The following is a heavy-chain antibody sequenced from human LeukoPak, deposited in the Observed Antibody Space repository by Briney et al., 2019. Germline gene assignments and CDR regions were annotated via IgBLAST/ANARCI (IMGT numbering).Heavy chain of an antibody. Sequence: GGSLRLSCAASGFTFSSYWMSWVRRAPGKGLEWVANIKQDGSEKYYVDSVKGRFTISRDNAKNSLYLQMNSLRAEDTAVYYCARDAPFLWFGELSAFDYWGQRTLVTVSS. D-gene: IGHD3-10*01. CDR1: GFTFSSYW. CDR3: ARDAPFLWFGELSAFDY. V-gene: IGHV3-7*01. J-gene: IGHJ4*02. CDR2: IKQDGSEK.